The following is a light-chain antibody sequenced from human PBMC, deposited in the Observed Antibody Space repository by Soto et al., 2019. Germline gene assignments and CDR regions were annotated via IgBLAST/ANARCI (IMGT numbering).Light chain of an antibody. V-gene: IGLV2-14*01. CDR3: NSQRSSGTRV. CDR2: EVS. J-gene: IGLJ1*01. CDR1: SSDVGGYNH. Sequence: QSALTQPASVSGSPGQSITISCTGTSSDVGGYNHVSWYQHHPGKAPKLMIYEVSNRPSGVSNRFSGSKSGYTASLTISGLQAEDEADYYCNSQRSSGTRVFGTGTKLTVL.